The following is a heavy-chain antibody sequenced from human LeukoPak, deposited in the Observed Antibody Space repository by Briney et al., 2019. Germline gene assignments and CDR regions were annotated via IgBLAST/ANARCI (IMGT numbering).Heavy chain of an antibody. CDR2: IKQDGSEK. Sequence: GGSLRLSCAASGFTFSSYWMSWVRQAPGKGLEWVANIKQDGSEKYYVDSVKGRFIIPRDNAKNSLYLQMNSLRAEDTAVYYCARDHSSGYYGYWGQGTLVTVSS. J-gene: IGHJ4*02. D-gene: IGHD3-22*01. CDR1: GFTFSSYW. V-gene: IGHV3-7*01. CDR3: ARDHSSGYYGY.